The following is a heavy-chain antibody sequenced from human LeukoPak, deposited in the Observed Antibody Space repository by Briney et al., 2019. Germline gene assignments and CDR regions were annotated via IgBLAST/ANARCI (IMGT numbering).Heavy chain of an antibody. CDR1: GFTFSSYA. Sequence: GGSLRLSCAASGFTFSSYAMSWVRQAPGKGLEWVSYISSSGSTIYYADSVKGRFTISRDNAKNSLYLQMNSLRAEDTAVYYCARDDSYGLDYWGQGTRVTVSS. V-gene: IGHV3-48*03. J-gene: IGHJ4*02. CDR2: ISSSGSTI. CDR3: ARDDSYGLDY. D-gene: IGHD5-18*01.